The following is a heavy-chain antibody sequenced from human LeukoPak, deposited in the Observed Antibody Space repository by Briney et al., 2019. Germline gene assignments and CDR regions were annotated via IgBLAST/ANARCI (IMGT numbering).Heavy chain of an antibody. J-gene: IGHJ5*02. CDR3: ASQDGYNYDDWFDP. CDR2: IYHSGST. Sequence: GSLRLSCAASGFTFSSYAMSWVRQAPGKGLEWIGSIYHSGSTYYNPSLKSRVTISVDTSKNQFSLKLSSVTAADTAVYYCASQDGYNYDDWFDPWGQGTLVTVSS. CDR1: GFTFSSYA. D-gene: IGHD5-24*01. V-gene: IGHV4-38-2*01.